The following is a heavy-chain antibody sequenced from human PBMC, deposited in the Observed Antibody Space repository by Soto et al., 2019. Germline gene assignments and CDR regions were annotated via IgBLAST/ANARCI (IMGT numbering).Heavy chain of an antibody. J-gene: IGHJ4*02. CDR3: AKGRKYDSSGYYPRPLDY. CDR1: GGTFSSYA. CDR2: IIPIFGTA. D-gene: IGHD3-22*01. Sequence: ASVKVSCKASGGTFSSYAISWVRQAPGQGLEWMGGIIPIFGTANYAQKFQGRVTITADESTSTAYMGLSSLRSEDTAVYYCAKGRKYDSSGYYPRPLDYWGQGTLVTVSS. V-gene: IGHV1-69*13.